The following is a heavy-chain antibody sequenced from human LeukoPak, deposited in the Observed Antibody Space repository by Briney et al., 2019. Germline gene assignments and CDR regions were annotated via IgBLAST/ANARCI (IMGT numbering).Heavy chain of an antibody. D-gene: IGHD2-2*03. CDR3: ARESANGYYCDY. J-gene: IGHJ4*02. V-gene: IGHV3-30*04. Sequence: GRSLRLSCTASGFTFSSHPMHWVRQAPGKGLEWVAVISYDGSDSYFADSVQGRISISRDNSKKTVYLQMNSLRAEDTAVYYCARESANGYYCDYWGQGTLVTVSS. CDR1: GFTFSSHP. CDR2: ISYDGSDS.